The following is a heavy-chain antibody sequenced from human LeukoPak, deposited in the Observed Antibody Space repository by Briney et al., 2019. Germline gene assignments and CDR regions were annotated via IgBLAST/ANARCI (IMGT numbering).Heavy chain of an antibody. D-gene: IGHD2/OR15-2a*01. CDR1: GGTLIGYD. V-gene: IGHV4-34*08. CDR3: AMVLYHSGRPGP. Sequence: PSETLSLTCAVCGGTLIGYDWSWIRQPPGKGLEWIGEINHSGSTNYSSSLKSRVTISIDTSRNQFSLKVNSVTAADTAVYYCAMVLYHSGRPGPWGQGTLVTVSP. CDR2: INHSGST. J-gene: IGHJ5*02.